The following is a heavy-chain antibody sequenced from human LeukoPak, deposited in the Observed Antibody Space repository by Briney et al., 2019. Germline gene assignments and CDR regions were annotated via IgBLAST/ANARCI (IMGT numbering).Heavy chain of an antibody. CDR3: AKDNRGDYFDY. CDR1: GFTFDDYA. V-gene: IGHV3-9*01. CDR2: ISWNSGSI. J-gene: IGHJ4*02. D-gene: IGHD1-14*01. Sequence: GGSLRLSCAASGFTFDDYAMHWVRQAPGKGLEGVSGISWNSGSIGYADSVKGRFTISRDNAKNSLYLQMNSLRAEDTALYYCAKDNRGDYFDYWGQGTLVTVSS.